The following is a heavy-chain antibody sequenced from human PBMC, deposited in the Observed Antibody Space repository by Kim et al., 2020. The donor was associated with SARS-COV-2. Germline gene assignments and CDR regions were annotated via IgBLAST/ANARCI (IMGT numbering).Heavy chain of an antibody. CDR2: FSGNGGST. D-gene: IGHD1-1*01. V-gene: IGHV3-43*02. CDR1: GFTFDDIA. J-gene: IGHJ6*02. Sequence: GGSLRLSCAASGFTFDDIAKPWVCQAPGKGREGVSLFSGNGGSTYYADSVKGHSTISRDNSKNSLYLQINSLRTGDTAWYSCAKILANNGNYGMDVWGQG. CDR3: AKILANNGNYGMDV.